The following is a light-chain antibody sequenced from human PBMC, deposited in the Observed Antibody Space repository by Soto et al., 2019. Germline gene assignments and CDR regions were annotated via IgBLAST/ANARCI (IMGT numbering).Light chain of an antibody. V-gene: IGKV1-39*01. Sequence: EIQMTQNQSSLSASVGDRVTITCLASQSISSYLNWYQQKPGKAPKLLIYDASSLESGVPSRFSGSGSGTDFALKISRVEAEDVGVYYCMQGTHWPITFGQGTLLAV. CDR1: QSISSY. J-gene: IGKJ5*01. CDR3: MQGTHWPIT. CDR2: DAS.